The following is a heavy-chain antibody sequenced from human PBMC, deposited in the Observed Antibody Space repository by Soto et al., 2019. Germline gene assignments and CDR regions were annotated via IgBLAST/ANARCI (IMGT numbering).Heavy chain of an antibody. D-gene: IGHD4-4*01. CDR2: IIPIFGTA. Sequence: QVQLVQSGAEVKKSGSSVKVSCKASGGTFSSYAISWVRQAPGQGLEWMGGIIPIFGTANYAQKFQGRVTITADESTSTAYMELSILRSEDTAVYYCAREDLQALQYYYYGMDVWGQGTTVTVSS. V-gene: IGHV1-69*01. CDR1: GGTFSSYA. J-gene: IGHJ6*02. CDR3: AREDLQALQYYYYGMDV.